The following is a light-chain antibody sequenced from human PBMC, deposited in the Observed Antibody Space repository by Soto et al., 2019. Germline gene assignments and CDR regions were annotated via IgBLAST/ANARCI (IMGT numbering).Light chain of an antibody. CDR2: EVT. Sequence: QSVLTQPPSASGSPGQSVTISCTGTSSDVGGYNYVSWYQQHPGKAPKLMIYEVTKRPSGVPDRFCGSKSANRASLTVSGLQAEDEADYYCSSYTSSTLFVFGTGTKVTVL. CDR1: SSDVGGYNY. J-gene: IGLJ1*01. V-gene: IGLV2-8*01. CDR3: SSYTSSTLFV.